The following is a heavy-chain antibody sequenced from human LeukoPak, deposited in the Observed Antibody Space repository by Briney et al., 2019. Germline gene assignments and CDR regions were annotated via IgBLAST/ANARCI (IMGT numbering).Heavy chain of an antibody. D-gene: IGHD3-9*01. Sequence: PSETLSLTCTVSGGSISSSSYYWGWIRQPPGKGLEWIGEINHSGSTNYNPSLKSRVTISVDTSKNQFSLKLSSVTAADTAVYYCARQFLTGYYRVNWFDPWGQGTLVTVSS. CDR2: INHSGST. J-gene: IGHJ5*02. V-gene: IGHV4-39*01. CDR1: GGSISSSSYY. CDR3: ARQFLTGYYRVNWFDP.